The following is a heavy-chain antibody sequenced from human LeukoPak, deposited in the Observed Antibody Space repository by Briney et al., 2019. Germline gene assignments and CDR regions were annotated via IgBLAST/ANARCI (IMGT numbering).Heavy chain of an antibody. V-gene: IGHV4-39*01. Sequence: SETLSLTCTVSGGSISSSSYSWGWIRQPPGKGLEWIGSIYYSGTTYYNPSLKSRVTISVDTSKTQSSLKLSSVAATDTAVYFCARLRFDFWSGYTHPYFDYWGQGTLVTVSS. D-gene: IGHD3-3*01. CDR3: ARLRFDFWSGYTHPYFDY. CDR1: GGSISSSSYS. J-gene: IGHJ4*02. CDR2: IYYSGTT.